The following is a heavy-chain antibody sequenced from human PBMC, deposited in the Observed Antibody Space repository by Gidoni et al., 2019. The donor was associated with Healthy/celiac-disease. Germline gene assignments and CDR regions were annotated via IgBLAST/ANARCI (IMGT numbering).Heavy chain of an antibody. D-gene: IGHD3-22*01. CDR3: ARGYTYYYDSSGYSPY. CDR2: ISYDVSNK. Sequence: QVQLVASGGGVVQPGRSLRLSCAASGFTFGSYAMHWVRQAQGKGLEWVAVISYDVSNKYYADSVKGRFTISRDNSKNTLYLQMNSLRAEDTAVYYCARGYTYYYDSSGYSPYWGQGTLVTVSS. J-gene: IGHJ4*02. V-gene: IGHV3-30-3*01. CDR1: GFTFGSYA.